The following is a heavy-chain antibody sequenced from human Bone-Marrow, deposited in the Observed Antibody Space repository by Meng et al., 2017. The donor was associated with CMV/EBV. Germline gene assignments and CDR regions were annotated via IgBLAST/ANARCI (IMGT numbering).Heavy chain of an antibody. CDR3: AREGGSLDV. V-gene: IGHV4-34*01. CDR2: INHSGST. J-gene: IGHJ6*02. Sequence: SETLSLTCAVYGGSLSGYYWSWIRQPPGKGLEWIGEINHSGSTNYNPSLKSRVTISVDTSKNQFSLKLSSVTAADTAVYYCAREGGSLDVWGQGTTVTVSS. CDR1: GGSLSGYY. D-gene: IGHD1-26*01.